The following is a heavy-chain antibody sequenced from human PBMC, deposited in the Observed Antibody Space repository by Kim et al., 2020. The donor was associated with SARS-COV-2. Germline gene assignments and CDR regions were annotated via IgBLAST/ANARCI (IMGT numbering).Heavy chain of an antibody. J-gene: IGHJ4*02. CDR1: GFTFSSYA. D-gene: IGHD3-22*01. CDR2: ISGSGGST. CDR3: AKERGGDDDLITMIVVDDPYYFDY. Sequence: GGSLRLSCAASGFTFSSYAMSWVRQAPGKGLEWVSAISGSGGSTYYADSVKGRFTISRDNSKNTLYLQMNSLRAEDTAVYYCAKERGGDDDLITMIVVDDPYYFDYWGQGTLVTVSS. V-gene: IGHV3-23*01.